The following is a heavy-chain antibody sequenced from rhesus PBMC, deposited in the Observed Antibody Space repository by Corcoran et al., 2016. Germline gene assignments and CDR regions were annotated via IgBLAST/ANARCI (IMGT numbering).Heavy chain of an antibody. CDR1: GGSINNDY. CDR2: IYGNSAST. CDR3: ARGRYNIGTGITGYFEF. V-gene: IGHV4-73*01. D-gene: IGHD3-3*01. J-gene: IGHJ1*01. Sequence: QMQLQQWGEGLVKPSETLSLTCAVYGGSINNDYWSWIRQPPGKGLEWIGYIYGNSASTNYKPSLKNLVTISKYTPKNQFSLKRSAVTAADMAVDYWARGRYNIGTGITGYFEFWGQGALVTVSS.